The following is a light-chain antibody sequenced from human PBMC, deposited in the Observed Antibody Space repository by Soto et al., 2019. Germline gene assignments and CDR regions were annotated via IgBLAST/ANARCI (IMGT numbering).Light chain of an antibody. Sequence: DIQMTQSPSSLSASVGDRVTITCRANQGISNFLAWYQQKPGQVPKLLMYAASTLHSGVPSRFSCSRSGTDFTLTISSLQPEDVATYYWQKYSSAPQTFGQGTKVEIK. CDR2: AAS. CDR1: QGISNF. J-gene: IGKJ1*01. V-gene: IGKV1-27*01. CDR3: QKYSSAPQT.